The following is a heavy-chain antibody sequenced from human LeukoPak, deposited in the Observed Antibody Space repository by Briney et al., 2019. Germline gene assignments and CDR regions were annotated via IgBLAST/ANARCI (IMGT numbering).Heavy chain of an antibody. J-gene: IGHJ3*02. CDR1: GYTFTSYG. V-gene: IGHV1-18*01. CDR3: AIPLSDYGDYQDAFDI. D-gene: IGHD4-17*01. CDR2: ISAYNGNT. Sequence: ASVKVSCEASGYTFTSYGISWVRQAPGQGLEWMGWISAYNGNTNYAQKLQGRVTMTTDTSTSTAYMELRSLRSDDTAVYYCAIPLSDYGDYQDAFDIWGQGTMVTVSS.